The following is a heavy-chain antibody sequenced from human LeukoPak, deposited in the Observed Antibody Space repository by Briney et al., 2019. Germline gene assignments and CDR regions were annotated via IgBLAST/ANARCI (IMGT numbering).Heavy chain of an antibody. V-gene: IGHV3-48*03. CDR1: GITFSGFE. Sequence: GGSLRLPCVGSGITFSGFELNWVRQAPGKGLDWVSYISDDGSTKTYGDSVEGRFTISRDNAKNTLSLQMNSLRLEDTGVYYCSRRFRDWGRGILVTVSS. CDR2: ISDDGSTK. J-gene: IGHJ4*02. CDR3: SRRFRD.